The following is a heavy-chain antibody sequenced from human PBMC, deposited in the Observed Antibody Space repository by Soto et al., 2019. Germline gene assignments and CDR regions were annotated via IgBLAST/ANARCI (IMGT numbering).Heavy chain of an antibody. CDR2: ISVGGGSI. Sequence: EVQLVESGGGLVQPGGSLRVSCVASGFTFSSYALNCVRQAPGKGLEWVSYISVGGGSIFYADSVKGRFTISRGDATNSLYLQMNSLRDEDTAVYYCVRDHRWAFDFWGQGTMVTVSS. CDR1: GFTFSSYA. D-gene: IGHD2-15*01. CDR3: VRDHRWAFDF. V-gene: IGHV3-48*02. J-gene: IGHJ3*01.